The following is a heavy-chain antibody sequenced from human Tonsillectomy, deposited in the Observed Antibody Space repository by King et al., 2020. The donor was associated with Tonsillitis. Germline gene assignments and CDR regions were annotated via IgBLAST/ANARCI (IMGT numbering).Heavy chain of an antibody. D-gene: IGHD6-19*01. CDR1: GGSFSGYY. J-gene: IGHJ4*02. V-gene: IGHV4-34*01. CDR2: INHSGST. CDR3: ARGIVPAASAVAVAGTGARTYYFDY. Sequence: VQLQQWGAGLLKPSETLSLTCAVYGGSFSGYYWSWIRQPPGKGLEWIGEINHSGSTNYNPSLKSRVTISVDTSKNQFSLKLSSVTAADTAVSYCARGIVPAASAVAVAGTGARTYYFDYWGQGTLVTVSS.